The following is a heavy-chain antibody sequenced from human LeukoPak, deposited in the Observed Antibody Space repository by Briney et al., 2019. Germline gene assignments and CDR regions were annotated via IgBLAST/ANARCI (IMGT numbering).Heavy chain of an antibody. CDR3: ARTPRYCSSTSCYHYYYGMDV. J-gene: IGHJ6*02. CDR1: GYTFTSYA. V-gene: IGHV1-3*01. D-gene: IGHD2-2*01. CDR2: INAGNGNT. Sequence: ASVKVSCKASGYTFTSYAMHWVRQAPGQRLEWMGWINAGNGNTKYSQKFQGRVTITRDTSASTAYMELSSLRSEDTAVYYCARTPRYCSSTSCYHYYYGMDVWGQGTTVTVSS.